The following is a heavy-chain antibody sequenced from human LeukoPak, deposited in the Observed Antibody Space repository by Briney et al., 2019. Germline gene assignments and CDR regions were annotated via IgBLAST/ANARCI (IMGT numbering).Heavy chain of an antibody. V-gene: IGHV4-59*08. D-gene: IGHD2-15*01. Sequence: PSETLSLTCTVSGGSISSYYWSWIRQPPGKGLEWIGYIYYSGSTNYNPSLKSRVTISADTSKNQFSLKLSSVTAADTAVYYCARHPIVVAGTYYFDYWGQGTLVTVSS. J-gene: IGHJ4*02. CDR2: IYYSGST. CDR1: GGSISSYY. CDR3: ARHPIVVAGTYYFDY.